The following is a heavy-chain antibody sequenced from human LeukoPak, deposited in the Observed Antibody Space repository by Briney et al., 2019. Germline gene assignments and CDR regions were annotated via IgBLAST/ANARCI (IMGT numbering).Heavy chain of an antibody. CDR2: IYSGGST. D-gene: IGHD3-22*01. J-gene: IGHJ3*02. V-gene: IGHV3-66*01. CDR3: ARVADYYDSSGGAFDI. Sequence: GGSLRLSCAASGFTVSSNYMSWVRQAPGKGLEWVSVIYSGGSTYYADSVKGRFTISRDNSKNSLYLQMNSLRAEDTAVYYCARVADYYDSSGGAFDIWGQGTMVTVSS. CDR1: GFTVSSNY.